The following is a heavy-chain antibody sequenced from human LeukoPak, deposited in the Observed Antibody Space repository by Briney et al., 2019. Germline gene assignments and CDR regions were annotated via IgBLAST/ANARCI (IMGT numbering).Heavy chain of an antibody. J-gene: IGHJ4*02. CDR1: GGSISSSSYY. CDR2: IYYSGST. V-gene: IGHV4-39*01. D-gene: IGHD6-13*01. Sequence: SETLSLTCTVSGGSISSSSYYWGWIRQPPGKGLEWIGSIYYSGSTYYNPSLKSRVTISVDTSKNQFSLKLSSVTAADTAVYYCVRTLSSSRTAFDYWGQGTLVTVSS. CDR3: VRTLSSSRTAFDY.